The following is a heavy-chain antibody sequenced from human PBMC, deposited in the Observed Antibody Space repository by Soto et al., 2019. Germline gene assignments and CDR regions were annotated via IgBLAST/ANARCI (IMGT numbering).Heavy chain of an antibody. D-gene: IGHD3-10*01. V-gene: IGHV3-33*01. CDR1: GFIFRSYG. J-gene: IGHJ5*01. CDR2: IWYDGVNK. Sequence: QVQLAESGGGVAQPGKSLRLSCAASGFIFRSYGMHWVRQAPGKGLEWVAFIWYDGVNKYYAESVKGRFTISRDNSKNTMYLQMDRLRGEDTAVYYCVREADSRLLWFGNADSWCQGTQVTVSS. CDR3: VREADSRLLWFGNADS.